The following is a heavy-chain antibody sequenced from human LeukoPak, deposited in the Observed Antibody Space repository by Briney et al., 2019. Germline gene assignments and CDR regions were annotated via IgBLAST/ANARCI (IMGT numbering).Heavy chain of an antibody. CDR3: AREETHHVYYGMDV. V-gene: IGHV1-18*01. Sequence: ASVKVSCKASGGTLSSYAISWVRQAPGQGLEWMGWISAYNGNTNYAQKVQGRVTMTTDTSTSTAYMELRSLRSDDTAVYYCAREETHHVYYGMDVWGQGTMVTVSS. CDR1: GGTLSSYA. J-gene: IGHJ6*02. D-gene: IGHD1-14*01. CDR2: ISAYNGNT.